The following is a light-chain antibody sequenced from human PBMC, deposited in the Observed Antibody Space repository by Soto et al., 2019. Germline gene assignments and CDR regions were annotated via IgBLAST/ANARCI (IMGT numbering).Light chain of an antibody. V-gene: IGKV3-11*01. J-gene: IGKJ4*01. Sequence: EIVLTQSPATLSLSPRERATISSRASQSVSSYLAWYQQKPGQAPRLLIYDASNRATGIPARFSGSGSGTDFTLTISSLEPEDFAVYYCQQRSNWLTFGGGTKVDI. CDR2: DAS. CDR3: QQRSNWLT. CDR1: QSVSSY.